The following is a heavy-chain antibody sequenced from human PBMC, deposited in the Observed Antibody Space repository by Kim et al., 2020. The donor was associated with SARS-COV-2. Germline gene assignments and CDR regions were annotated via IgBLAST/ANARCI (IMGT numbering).Heavy chain of an antibody. D-gene: IGHD6-13*01. V-gene: IGHV4-34*01. CDR2: INHSGST. Sequence: SETLSLTCAVYGGSFSGYYWSWIRQPPGKGLEWIGEINHSGSTNYNPSLKSRVTISVDTSKNQFSLKLSSVTAADTAVYYCARAGYSSSWYGYWGQGTLVTVSS. CDR3: ARAGYSSSWYGY. CDR1: GGSFSGYY. J-gene: IGHJ4*02.